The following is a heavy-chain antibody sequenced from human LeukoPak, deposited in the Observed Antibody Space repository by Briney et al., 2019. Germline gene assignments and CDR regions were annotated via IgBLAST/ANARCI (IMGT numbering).Heavy chain of an antibody. D-gene: IGHD6-19*01. V-gene: IGHV3-23*01. J-gene: IGHJ4*02. CDR1: GFTFSSYA. Sequence: PGGSLRLSCAASGFTFSSYAMSWVRQAPGKSLGWVSGIGGSGSRTYYADSVKGRFTISRDNSKNTLYLQMNSLRAEDTAIYYCAKKYGVTVYGSGLNYFDYWGQGTLVTVSS. CDR3: AKKYGVTVYGSGLNYFDY. CDR2: IGGSGSRT.